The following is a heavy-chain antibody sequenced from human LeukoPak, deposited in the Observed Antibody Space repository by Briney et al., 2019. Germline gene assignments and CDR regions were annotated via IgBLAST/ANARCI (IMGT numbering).Heavy chain of an antibody. CDR2: INSDGSST. D-gene: IGHD4-17*01. J-gene: IGHJ4*02. CDR1: GFTSSSYW. V-gene: IGHV3-74*01. Sequence: GGSLRLSCAASGFTSSSYWMHWVRQAPGKGLVWVSRINSDGSSTSYADSVKGRFTISRDNAKNTLYLQMNSLRAEDTAVYYCARENDYGDYLDYWGQGTLVTVSS. CDR3: ARENDYGDYLDY.